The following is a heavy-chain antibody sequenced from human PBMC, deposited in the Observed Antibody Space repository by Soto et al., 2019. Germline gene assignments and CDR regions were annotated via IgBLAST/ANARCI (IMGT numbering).Heavy chain of an antibody. CDR3: ARDRVQLWRPMDV. D-gene: IGHD5-18*01. J-gene: IGHJ6*02. Sequence: QVQLVESGGGVVQPGRSLRLSCAASGFTFSSYAMHWVRQAPGKGLEWVAVISYDGSNKYYADSVKGRFTISRDNSKNTLYLQMNSLRAEDTAVYYCARDRVQLWRPMDVWGQGPTVTVSS. CDR2: ISYDGSNK. CDR1: GFTFSSYA. V-gene: IGHV3-30-3*01.